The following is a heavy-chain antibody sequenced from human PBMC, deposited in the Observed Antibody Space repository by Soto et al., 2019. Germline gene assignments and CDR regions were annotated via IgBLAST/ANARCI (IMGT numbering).Heavy chain of an antibody. Sequence: SQTLSLTCAISGDNVSTNIVTWNWIRQSPSRGLEWLGRTYYRSKWYNDYAISLKGRVTINPDTSKNQFSLHPNSVTPEDTAVYYCARHLKAVAAAMAYWGQGIPVTVSS. V-gene: IGHV6-1*01. CDR1: GDNVSTNIVT. J-gene: IGHJ4*02. CDR3: ARHLKAVAAAMAY. CDR2: TYYRSKWYN. D-gene: IGHD6-19*01.